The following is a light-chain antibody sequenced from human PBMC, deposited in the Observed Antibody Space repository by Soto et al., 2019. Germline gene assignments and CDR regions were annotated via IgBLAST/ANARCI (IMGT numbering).Light chain of an antibody. CDR3: QQYNNSPPLT. CDR1: QSVSYN. Sequence: EIVMTQSPATVSVSPGETATLSCRASQSVSYNLAWYQQKPGQGLRLLIYGAFTRATGVPARFSGSGSGTEFTLTISSLQSEDFAVYYCQQYNNSPPLTFGGGTKVEIK. V-gene: IGKV3-15*01. CDR2: GAF. J-gene: IGKJ4*01.